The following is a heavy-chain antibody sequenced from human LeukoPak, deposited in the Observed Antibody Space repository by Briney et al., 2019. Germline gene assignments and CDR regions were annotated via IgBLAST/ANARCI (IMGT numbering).Heavy chain of an antibody. J-gene: IGHJ4*02. V-gene: IGHV4-30-4*08. CDR2: IYYSGST. Sequence: SETLSLTCTVTGGSINSGDCYRSWIRQPPGKGLEWVGYIYYSGSTYYNPSLKCRVTISPDQSTYQVSLKLRSVTAVTTTGHYCARRRAGVGHFDYWGQGTLVTVSS. CDR1: GGSINSGDCY. CDR3: ARRRAGVGHFDY. D-gene: IGHD2-15*01.